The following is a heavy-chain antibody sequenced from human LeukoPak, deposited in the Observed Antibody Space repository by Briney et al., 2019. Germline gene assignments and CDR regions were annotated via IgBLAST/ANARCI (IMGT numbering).Heavy chain of an antibody. D-gene: IGHD1-26*01. CDR1: GFTFSSYS. J-gene: IGHJ6*03. Sequence: TGGSLRLSCAASGFTFSSYSMHWVRQAPGKGLESVSAIISNGGSTYYANSVKGRFTISRDNSKNTLYLQMGCLRVEDMAVYYCARVRMGATVSDFYYYYMDVWGKGTTVTVSS. V-gene: IGHV3-64*01. CDR2: IISNGGST. CDR3: ARVRMGATVSDFYYYYMDV.